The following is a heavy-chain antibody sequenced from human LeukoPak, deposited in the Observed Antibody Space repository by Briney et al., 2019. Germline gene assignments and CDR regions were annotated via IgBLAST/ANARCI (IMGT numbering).Heavy chain of an antibody. CDR1: GYTFTGYY. CDR2: INPNSGGT. D-gene: IGHD2-8*01. V-gene: IGHV1-2*02. Sequence: ASVKVSCKASGYTFTGYYMHWVRQAPGQGLERMGWINPNSGGTNYAQKFQGRVTMTRDTSISTAYMELSRLRSDDTAVYYCARELITTSTRNCDYWGQGTLVTVSA. CDR3: ARELITTSTRNCDY. J-gene: IGHJ4*02.